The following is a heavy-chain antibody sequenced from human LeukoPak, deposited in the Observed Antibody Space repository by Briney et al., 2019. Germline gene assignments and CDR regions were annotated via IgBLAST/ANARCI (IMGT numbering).Heavy chain of an antibody. CDR1: GFTFSSYA. V-gene: IGHV3-23*01. Sequence: GGSLTLSCAASGFTFSSYAMSWVRQAPGKGLEWVSAISAGGGSTYYADSVKGRFTISRDNSKNTLNLQMNSLRAEDTAVYYCARDKKSGESSEIDYWGQGTLVTVSS. CDR2: ISAGGGST. D-gene: IGHD3-10*01. CDR3: ARDKKSGESSEIDY. J-gene: IGHJ4*02.